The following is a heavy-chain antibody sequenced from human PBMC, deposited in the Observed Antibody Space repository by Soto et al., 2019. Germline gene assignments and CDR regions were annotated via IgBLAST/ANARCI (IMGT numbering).Heavy chain of an antibody. CDR1: GFTFRSHT. D-gene: IGHD3-22*01. J-gene: IGHJ4*02. CDR2: ISFDGSEM. V-gene: IGHV3-30*18. CDR3: AKDYYADEMGWGYFFDY. Sequence: MESGGGVVQPGRSLRLSCSVSGFTFRSHTMHWVRQAPGKGLEWVALISFDGSEMFYEDSVRGRFSISRDNSMDTLYMEMNSLRPEDTGTYYCAKDYYADEMGWGYFFDYWGQGTFVTVSS.